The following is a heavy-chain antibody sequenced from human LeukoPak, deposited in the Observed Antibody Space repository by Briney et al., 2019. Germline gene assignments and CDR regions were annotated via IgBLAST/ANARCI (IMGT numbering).Heavy chain of an antibody. D-gene: IGHD3-16*01. V-gene: IGHV3-23*01. CDR3: AKDGGQGADY. Sequence: GGSLRLSCAASGFIFTSYGMHWVRQAPGKGLEWVSGISGSDGSTYYADSVKGRFTISRDNSKNTLYLQMNSLRAEDMAVYYCAKDGGQGADYWGQGTLVSVSS. CDR2: ISGSDGST. CDR1: GFIFTSYG. J-gene: IGHJ4*02.